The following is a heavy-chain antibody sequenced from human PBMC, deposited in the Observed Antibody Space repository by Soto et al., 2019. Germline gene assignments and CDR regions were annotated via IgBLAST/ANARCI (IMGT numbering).Heavy chain of an antibody. D-gene: IGHD2-15*01. J-gene: IGHJ5*02. Sequence: PSETLSLTCAVSSGSINSSSYYWGSIRQPPGKGLERIGSIYYSGSTYYNPSLRSRVTISVDTSKNQFSLKLSSVTAADMAVYYCARHIRSGGSCDQLDPWGQGTPVIVSS. V-gene: IGHV4-39*01. CDR1: SGSINSSSYY. CDR3: ARHIRSGGSCDQLDP. CDR2: IYYSGST.